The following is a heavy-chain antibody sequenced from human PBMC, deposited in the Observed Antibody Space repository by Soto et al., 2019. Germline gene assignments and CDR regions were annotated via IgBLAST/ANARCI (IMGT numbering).Heavy chain of an antibody. CDR3: PILGRCICSGCNSDNAGY. CDR1: GGSVSSGSYY. Sequence: QVQLQESGPGLVKPSETLSLTCSVSGGSVSSGSYYWIWMRQPPGKGLAWIGYIYYSGSTNYNPSIKILVVIAVDDSKNQSSRLLSSLLAPNTAMYYCPILGRCICSGCNSDNAGYWGQETLITVCS. J-gene: IGHJ4*02. CDR2: IYYSGST. D-gene: IGHD2-2*02. V-gene: IGHV4-61*01.